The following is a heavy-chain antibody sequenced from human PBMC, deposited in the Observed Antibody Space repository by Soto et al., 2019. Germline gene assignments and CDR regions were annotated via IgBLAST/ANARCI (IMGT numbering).Heavy chain of an antibody. Sequence: QVTLKESGPVLVKPTETLTLTCTVSGFSLSNARMGVSWIRQPPGKALEWLAHIFSNDEKSYSTSLKSRLTHXKXXSKNQVVITMTNMDPVDTATYYCARSYGPNTKFDYWGQGTLVTVSS. CDR1: GFSLSNARMG. V-gene: IGHV2-26*01. CDR3: ARSYGPNTKFDY. CDR2: IFSNDEK. D-gene: IGHD5-18*01. J-gene: IGHJ4*02.